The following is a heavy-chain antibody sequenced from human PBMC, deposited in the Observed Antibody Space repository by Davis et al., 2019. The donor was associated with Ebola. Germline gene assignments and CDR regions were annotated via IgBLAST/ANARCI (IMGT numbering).Heavy chain of an antibody. Sequence: SVKVSCKASGCTFSSYAISWVRPPPGQGLEWMGGIIPIFGTANYAQKFQGRVTITADESTSTAYMELSSLRSEDTAVYYCARESPYSSGWYDYWVQGTLVTVSS. CDR3: ARESPYSSGWYDY. V-gene: IGHV1-69*13. J-gene: IGHJ4*02. D-gene: IGHD6-19*01. CDR1: GCTFSSYA. CDR2: IIPIFGTA.